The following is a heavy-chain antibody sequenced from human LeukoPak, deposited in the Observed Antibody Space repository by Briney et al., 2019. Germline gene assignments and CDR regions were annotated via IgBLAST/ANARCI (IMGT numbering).Heavy chain of an antibody. V-gene: IGHV3-23*01. J-gene: IGHJ5*02. CDR1: GFTFSSYA. D-gene: IGHD2-2*01. CDR3: AKIDGYCSSTSCCSGWFDP. Sequence: PGGSLRLSCAASGFTFSSYAMSWVRQAPGKGLEWVSAISGSGGSTYYADSVKGRFTISRDNSKNTLYLQMNSLRAEDTAVYYCAKIDGYCSSTSCCSGWFDPWGQGTLVTVSS. CDR2: ISGSGGST.